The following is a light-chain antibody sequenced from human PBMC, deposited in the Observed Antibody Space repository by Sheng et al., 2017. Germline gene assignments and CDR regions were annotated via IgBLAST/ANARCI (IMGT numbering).Light chain of an antibody. V-gene: IGKV1-12*01. CDR1: QDINTW. Sequence: DIRMTQSPSSVSASVGDRVTITCRASQDINTWLAWYQHKPGRAPKLLIHAASSLQSGVPSRFSGSGSGTDFTLTISSLQPEDFATYYCQQANSFPFTFGPGTKVDIK. J-gene: IGKJ3*01. CDR2: AAS. CDR3: QQANSFPFT.